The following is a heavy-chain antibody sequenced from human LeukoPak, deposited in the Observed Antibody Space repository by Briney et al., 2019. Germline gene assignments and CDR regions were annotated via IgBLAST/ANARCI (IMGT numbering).Heavy chain of an antibody. D-gene: IGHD6-25*01. V-gene: IGHV4-4*09. CDR2: IFSSATT. Sequence: QTSETLSLTCSVSGASISTYYWSWIRQPPGKELEWIGYIFSSATTNYNPSLRSRVTISKDTSKNQFSLKLSSVTAADTAVYYCGRKLSGWFDPWGQGTLVTVSS. CDR3: GRKLSGWFDP. J-gene: IGHJ5*02. CDR1: GASISTYY.